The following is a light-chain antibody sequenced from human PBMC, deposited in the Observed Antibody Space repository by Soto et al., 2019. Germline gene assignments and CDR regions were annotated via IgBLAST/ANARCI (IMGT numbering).Light chain of an antibody. Sequence: DIQMTQSPSTLSASVGDRVTITCRASQSIDTALAWYQQKPGKAPNLLIYRASNLESGVPSRFSGSGSGKEFTLAISSLQPDDFATYYCQQYGRFLTFGQGTKLELK. J-gene: IGKJ2*01. V-gene: IGKV1-5*03. CDR3: QQYGRFLT. CDR2: RAS. CDR1: QSIDTA.